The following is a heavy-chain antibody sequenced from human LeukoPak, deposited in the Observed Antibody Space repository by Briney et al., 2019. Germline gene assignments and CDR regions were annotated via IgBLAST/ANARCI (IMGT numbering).Heavy chain of an antibody. CDR2: ISAYNGNT. V-gene: IGHV1-18*01. J-gene: IGHJ4*02. Sequence: ASVKVSCKASGYTFTSYGISWVRQAPGQGLEWKGWISAYNGNTNYAQKLQGRVTMTTDTSTSTAYMELRSLRSDDTAVYYCARGLDYYGSGSYYWRLTESPYYFDYWGQGTLVTVSS. CDR1: GYTFTSYG. D-gene: IGHD3-10*01. CDR3: ARGLDYYGSGSYYWRLTESPYYFDY.